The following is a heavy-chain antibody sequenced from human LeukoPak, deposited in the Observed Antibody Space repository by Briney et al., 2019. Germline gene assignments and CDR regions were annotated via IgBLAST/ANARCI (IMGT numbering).Heavy chain of an antibody. CDR2: ISYSGST. D-gene: IGHD5-24*01. Sequence: SETLSLTCTVSGGSVGSGNYYWNWIRQPPGKGLEWIGYISYSGSTHYNPSLKRRLTISVDTSKNQFSLKLTSVTAADTAVYYCARGGEGYYYVDWGQGTLVTVSS. CDR1: GGSVGSGNYY. J-gene: IGHJ4*02. CDR3: ARGGEGYYYVD. V-gene: IGHV4-30-4*01.